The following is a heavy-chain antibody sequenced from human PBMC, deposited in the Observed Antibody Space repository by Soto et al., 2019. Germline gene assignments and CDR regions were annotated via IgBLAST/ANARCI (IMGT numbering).Heavy chain of an antibody. CDR1: GFIFDNSG. CDR3: VKAGVRDLIVEVPVYFDI. V-gene: IGHV3-9*01. D-gene: IGHD2-21*01. J-gene: IGHJ4*02. Sequence: EVQLVESGGGLVQPGRSLRLSCSASGFIFDNSGMHWVRQAPGKGLEWVSVISWNGGNIGYADSVKGRFSISRDNAKDSLFLQMNSLRPDDTAFYYCVKAGVRDLIVEVPVYFDIWGQGTMVTVSS. CDR2: ISWNGGNI.